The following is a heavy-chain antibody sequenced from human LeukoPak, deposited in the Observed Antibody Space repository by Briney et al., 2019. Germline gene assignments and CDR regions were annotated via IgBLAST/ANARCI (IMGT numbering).Heavy chain of an antibody. CDR3: ARGGSGSYSGWFDP. CDR1: GFTFTAYY. D-gene: IGHD3-10*01. CDR2: INPKNGGT. J-gene: IGHJ5*02. V-gene: IGHV1-2*02. Sequence: GAPVKVSCKASGFTFTAYYIHWVRQAPGQGLEWMGWINPKNGGTTYAQNFQGRVTMTRDTSISTVYMEISSLRSDDTAVYYCARGGSGSYSGWFDPWGQGTLVTVSS.